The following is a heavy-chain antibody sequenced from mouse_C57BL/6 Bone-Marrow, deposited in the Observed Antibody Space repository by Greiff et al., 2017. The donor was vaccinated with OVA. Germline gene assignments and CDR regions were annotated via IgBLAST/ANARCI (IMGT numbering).Heavy chain of an antibody. CDR2: IDPETGGT. J-gene: IGHJ3*01. CDR1: GYTFTDYE. V-gene: IGHV1-15*01. Sequence: VQLQESGAELVRPGASVTLSCKASGYTFTDYEMHWVKQTPVHGLEWIGAIDPETGGTAYNQKFKGKARLTADKSSSTAYMELRSLTSEDSAVYYCTRWEFITTVEAYWGQGTLVTVSA. D-gene: IGHD1-1*01. CDR3: TRWEFITTVEAY.